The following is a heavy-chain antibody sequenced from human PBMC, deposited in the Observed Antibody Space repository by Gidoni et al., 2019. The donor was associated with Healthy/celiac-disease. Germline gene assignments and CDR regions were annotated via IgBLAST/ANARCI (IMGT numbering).Heavy chain of an antibody. J-gene: IGHJ4*02. D-gene: IGHD6-6*01. CDR2: INHSGST. V-gene: IGHV4-34*01. CDR3: ARGRPGVAARPRYFDY. CDR1: GGSFSGYY. Sequence: QVQLQQWGAGLLKPSETLSLTCAVHGGSFSGYYWSWIRQPPGKGLEWIGEINHSGSTNYNPSLKSRVTISVDTSKNQFSLKLSSVTAADTAVYYCARGRPGVAARPRYFDYWGQGTLVTVSS.